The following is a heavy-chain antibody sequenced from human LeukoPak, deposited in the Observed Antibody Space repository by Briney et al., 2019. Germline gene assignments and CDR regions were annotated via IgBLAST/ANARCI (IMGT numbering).Heavy chain of an antibody. D-gene: IGHD3-22*01. CDR2: ISAYNGNT. CDR1: GYTFTSYA. J-gene: IGHJ4*02. CDR3: ARASGNNYYDSSGCDY. Sequence: GASVKVSCKASGYTFTSYAISWVRQAPGQGLEWMGWISAYNGNTNYAQKLQGRVTMTTDTSTSTAYMELRSLRSDDTAVYYCARASGNNYYDSSGCDYWGQGTLVTVSS. V-gene: IGHV1-18*01.